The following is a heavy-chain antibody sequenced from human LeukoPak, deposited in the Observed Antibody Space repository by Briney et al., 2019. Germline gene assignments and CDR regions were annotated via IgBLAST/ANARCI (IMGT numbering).Heavy chain of an antibody. CDR3: ASLPRAYAAYSDY. Sequence: PSETLSLTCTVSXGXIXXXXXYXGXIRQXXXXXXXXXGIIYDSGSTYYNPSLKSRVTISVDTSKNQFSLKLNSVTAADTAVYYCASLPRAYAAYSDYWGQGTLVTVSS. CDR2: IYDSGST. J-gene: IGHJ4*02. CDR1: XGXIXXXXXY. D-gene: IGHD2-21*01. V-gene: IGHV4-39*01.